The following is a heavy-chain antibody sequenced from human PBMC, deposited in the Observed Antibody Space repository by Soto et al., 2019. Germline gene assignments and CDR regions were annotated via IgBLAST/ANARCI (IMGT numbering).Heavy chain of an antibody. CDR1: GGSLSSSSCY. CDR2: IYYSGST. Sequence: SETLSVTCTVSGGSLSSSSCYWGWISKPPGKGLEWIGSIYYSGSTYYNPSLKSRVTISVDTSKNQFSLKLSSVTAADTAVYYCARHSRTSPYYDYIWGSYRFPDYWGQGTLVTVSS. J-gene: IGHJ4*02. CDR3: ARHSRTSPYYDYIWGSYRFPDY. D-gene: IGHD3-16*02. V-gene: IGHV4-39*01.